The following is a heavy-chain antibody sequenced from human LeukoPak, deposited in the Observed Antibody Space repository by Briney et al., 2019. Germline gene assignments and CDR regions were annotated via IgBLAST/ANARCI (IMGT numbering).Heavy chain of an antibody. CDR1: GYTFTSYD. D-gene: IGHD2-15*01. CDR3: ARSWRFCSGDSCYPIDY. CDR2: MNPNSGNT. Sequence: VKVSCKASGYTFTSYDIDWVRQATGQGLGWMGWMNPNSGNTGYAQKFQGRVTMTRNTSISTAYMELSSLRSEDTAVYYCARSWRFCSGDSCYPIDYWGQGTLVTVSS. V-gene: IGHV1-8*01. J-gene: IGHJ4*02.